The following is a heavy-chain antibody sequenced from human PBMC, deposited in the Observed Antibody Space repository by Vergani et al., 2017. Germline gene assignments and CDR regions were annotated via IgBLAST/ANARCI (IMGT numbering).Heavy chain of an antibody. Sequence: QLQLQESGSGLVKPSQTLSLTCAVSVGSISSGGYSWSWIRQPPGKGLEWIGYIYHSGSNNYNPSLKSRVTISVDTSKNQFTLKLSSVTAADTAVYYCARDSMVRGVDYWGQGTLVTVSS. V-gene: IGHV4-30-2*01. CDR3: ARDSMVRGVDY. CDR1: VGSISSGGYS. CDR2: IYHSGSN. J-gene: IGHJ4*02. D-gene: IGHD3-10*01.